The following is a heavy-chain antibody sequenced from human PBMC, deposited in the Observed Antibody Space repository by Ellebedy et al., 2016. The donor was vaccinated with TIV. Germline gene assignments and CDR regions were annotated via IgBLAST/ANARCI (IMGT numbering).Heavy chain of an antibody. D-gene: IGHD4-17*01. V-gene: IGHV3-7*01. CDR3: ARHTDYALDY. J-gene: IGHJ4*02. Sequence: GESLKISCAASGFTFSIYLMSWVRQAPGKGLECVANIKQDGSEKSYVDSVKGRFTISRDNAKNSLHLQMNGLRAEDTAVYYCARHTDYALDYWGQGALVTVSS. CDR1: GFTFSIYL. CDR2: IKQDGSEK.